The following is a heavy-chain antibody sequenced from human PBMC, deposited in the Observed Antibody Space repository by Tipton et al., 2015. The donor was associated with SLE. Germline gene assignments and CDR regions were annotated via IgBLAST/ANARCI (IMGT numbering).Heavy chain of an antibody. CDR2: INAGDGHT. J-gene: IGHJ4*02. CDR3: ARGELPGDFDY. Sequence: QVQLVQSGSELRKPGASVKVSCKASGYSFTRYALYWVRQAPGQRPEWMGWINAGDGHTRYSQKFQGRVTITRATSASTAYMERSGLRSEDTAVYFCARGELPGDFDYWGQGTLVTVSS. CDR1: GYSFTRYA. D-gene: IGHD1-7*01. V-gene: IGHV1-3*01.